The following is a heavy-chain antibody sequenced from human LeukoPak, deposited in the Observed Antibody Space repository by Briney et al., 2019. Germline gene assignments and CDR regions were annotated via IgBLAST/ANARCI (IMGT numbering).Heavy chain of an antibody. Sequence: SVTVPCTASGYTFTGYYMHWVRQAPGQGLEWMGRIIPILGIANYAQKFQGRVTITADKSTSTAYMELSSLRSEDTAVYYCARVDRGSTSCYDYWGQGTLVTVSS. J-gene: IGHJ4*02. CDR2: IIPILGIA. D-gene: IGHD2-2*01. CDR3: ARVDRGSTSCYDY. V-gene: IGHV1-69*04. CDR1: GYTFTGYY.